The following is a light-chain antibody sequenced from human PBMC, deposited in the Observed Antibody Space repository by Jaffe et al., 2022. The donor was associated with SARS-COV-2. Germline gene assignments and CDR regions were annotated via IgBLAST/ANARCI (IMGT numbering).Light chain of an antibody. CDR2: NDS. Sequence: SYVLTQPPSVSVAPGKTASITCGGDNIGSKSVYWYQQKPGQAPVLVIYNDSDRPSGIPERFSGSNSGNTATLTISRVEVGDEADYFCQVWDSSSHHVVFGGGTKVTVL. CDR1: NIGSKS. V-gene: IGLV3-21*04. CDR3: QVWDSSSHHVV. J-gene: IGLJ2*01.